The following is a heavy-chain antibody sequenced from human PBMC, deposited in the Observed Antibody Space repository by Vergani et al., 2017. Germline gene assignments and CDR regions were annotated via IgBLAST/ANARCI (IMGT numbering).Heavy chain of an antibody. V-gene: IGHV1-18*01. CDR2: FSAYNGNT. J-gene: IGHJ5*02. Sequence: QVQLVQSGAEVKKPGASVKVSCKASGYTFTSYGISWVRPAPGQGLEWMGWFSAYNGNTNYAQKLQGRVTMTTDTSTSTAYMELRSLRSDDTAVDYCARVGDSSSWYDRGDWFDPWGQGTLVTVSS. CDR3: ARVGDSSSWYDRGDWFDP. D-gene: IGHD6-13*01. CDR1: GYTFTSYG.